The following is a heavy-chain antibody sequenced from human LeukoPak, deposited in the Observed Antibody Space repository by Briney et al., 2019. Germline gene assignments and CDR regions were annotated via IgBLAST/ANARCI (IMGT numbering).Heavy chain of an antibody. CDR3: ARDSSEFRSLLFH. CDR1: GGTFSSYA. V-gene: IGHV1-69*13. D-gene: IGHD1-14*01. Sequence: ASVKVSCKAFGGTFSSYAISWVRQAPGQGLEWMGGIIPIFGTANYAQKFQGRVTITADESTSTAYVELSSLRSEDTAVYYCARDSSEFRSLLFHWGQGTLVTVSS. CDR2: IIPIFGTA. J-gene: IGHJ1*01.